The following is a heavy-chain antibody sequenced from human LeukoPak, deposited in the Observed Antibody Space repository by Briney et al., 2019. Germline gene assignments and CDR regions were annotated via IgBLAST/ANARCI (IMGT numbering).Heavy chain of an antibody. CDR1: GFTFDDYA. V-gene: IGHV3-9*01. Sequence: GGSLRLSCAASGFTFDDYAMHWVRQAPGKGLEWVSGISWNSGSIGYADSVKGRFTISRDNAKNSLYLQMNSLRAEDTALYYCAKDSGSYPAQFDYWGQGTLVTVSS. J-gene: IGHJ4*02. CDR3: AKDSGSYPAQFDY. CDR2: ISWNSGSI. D-gene: IGHD1-26*01.